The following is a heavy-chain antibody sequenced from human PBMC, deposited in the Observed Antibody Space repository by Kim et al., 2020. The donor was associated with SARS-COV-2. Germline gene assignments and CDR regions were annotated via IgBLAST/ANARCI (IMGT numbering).Heavy chain of an antibody. D-gene: IGHD3-10*01. J-gene: IGHJ4*02. CDR1: GFTFSSYA. V-gene: IGHV3-23*01. Sequence: GGSLRLSCAASGFTFSSYAMSWVRQAPGKGLEWVSAISGSGGRTYYADSVKGRFTISRDNSKNTLYLQMNSLRAEDTAVYYCAKDGDYYGSGSSPFDYWGQGTLVTVSS. CDR3: AKDGDYYGSGSSPFDY. CDR2: ISGSGGRT.